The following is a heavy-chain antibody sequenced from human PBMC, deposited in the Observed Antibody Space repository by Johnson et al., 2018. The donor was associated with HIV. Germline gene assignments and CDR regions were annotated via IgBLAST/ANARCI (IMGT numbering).Heavy chain of an antibody. V-gene: IGHV3-11*04. D-gene: IGHD3-9*01. CDR3: AREEGTDILSRGDAFDS. Sequence: QVQLVESGGGLVKPGGSLRLSCAASGFTVSSNYMSWVRQAPGKGLESISYISSSGRTIYYADSVKGRFTMSRDNAKKSLYLQMNNLRAEDTAVYYCAREEGTDILSRGDAFDSWGQGTVVTVYS. CDR1: GFTVSSNY. J-gene: IGHJ3*02. CDR2: ISSSGRTI.